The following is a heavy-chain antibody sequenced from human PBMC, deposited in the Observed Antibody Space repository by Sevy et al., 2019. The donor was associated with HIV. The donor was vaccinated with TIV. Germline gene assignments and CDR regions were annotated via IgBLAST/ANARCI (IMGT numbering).Heavy chain of an antibody. J-gene: IGHJ5*02. CDR1: GFTFSSYV. CDR3: AKEYSSGYS. Sequence: GGFLKISCAASGFTFSSYVLSWVRQAPGKGLEWVSTIIGGGGRTYYADSVKGRFSISRDNSKNTMYLEMNSLRAEDTAVYYCAKEYSSGYSWGQGTLVTVSS. D-gene: IGHD3-22*01. CDR2: IIGGGGRT. V-gene: IGHV3-23*01.